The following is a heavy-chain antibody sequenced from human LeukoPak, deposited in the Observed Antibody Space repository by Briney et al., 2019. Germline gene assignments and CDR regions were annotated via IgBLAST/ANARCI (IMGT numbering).Heavy chain of an antibody. CDR3: ASSYDSSGYYYVDY. V-gene: IGHV3-23*01. CDR2: ISGSGGST. J-gene: IGHJ4*02. D-gene: IGHD3-22*01. Sequence: PGGSLRLSCAASGFTFSSYAMSCVRQAPGKGLEWVSAISGSGGSTYYADSVKGRFTISRDNSKNTLYLQMNSLRAEDTAVYYCASSYDSSGYYYVDYWGQGTLVTVSS. CDR1: GFTFSSYA.